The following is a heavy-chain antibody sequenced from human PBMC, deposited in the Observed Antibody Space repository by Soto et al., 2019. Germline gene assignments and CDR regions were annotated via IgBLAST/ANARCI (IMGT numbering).Heavy chain of an antibody. CDR1: GGTFSSYA. CDR3: ARAPPIAAAVIYY. CDR2: IIPIFGTA. J-gene: IGHJ4*02. Sequence: KVSCKASGGTFSSYAISWVRQAPGPGGEWMGGIIPIFGTANYAQKFQGRVTITADESTSTTYMELSSLRSEDTAVYYCARAPPIAAAVIYYWGQGTLVTVS. V-gene: IGHV1-69*01. D-gene: IGHD6-13*01.